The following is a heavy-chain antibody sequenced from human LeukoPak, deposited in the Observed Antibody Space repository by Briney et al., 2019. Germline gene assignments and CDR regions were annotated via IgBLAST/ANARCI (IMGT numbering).Heavy chain of an antibody. CDR1: GFTFSDHY. CDR2: IYYSGST. CDR3: ASYYYGSGNYNWFDP. V-gene: IGHV4-59*11. Sequence: LRLSCAASGFTFSDHYMSWIRQPPGKGLEWIAYIYYSGSTNYNPSLKGRVTISLDTSKNQFSLKLSSLTAADTAVYYCASYYYGSGNYNWFDPWGQGTLVTVSS. D-gene: IGHD3-10*01. J-gene: IGHJ5*02.